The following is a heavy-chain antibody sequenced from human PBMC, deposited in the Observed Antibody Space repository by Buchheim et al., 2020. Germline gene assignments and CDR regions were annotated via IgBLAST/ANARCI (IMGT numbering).Heavy chain of an antibody. V-gene: IGHV3-33*01. CDR3: ASEGPTYTYYYDSSGYYYVYDY. D-gene: IGHD3-22*01. J-gene: IGHJ4*02. CDR1: GFTFSSYG. Sequence: QVQLVESGGGVVQPGRSLRLSCAASGFTFSSYGMHWVRQVPGKGLEWVAVIGYDGSNKYYADSVKGRFTISRDNSKNTLYLQMNSLRAEDTAVYYCASEGPTYTYYYDSSGYYYVYDYWGQGTL. CDR2: IGYDGSNK.